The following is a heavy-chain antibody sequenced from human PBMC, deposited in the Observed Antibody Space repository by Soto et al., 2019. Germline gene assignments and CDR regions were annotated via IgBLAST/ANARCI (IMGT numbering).Heavy chain of an antibody. CDR3: ANNARWVRGVIVGHFDY. J-gene: IGHJ4*02. CDR1: GFTFNNAW. V-gene: IGHV3-23*01. CDR2: ISGSGGST. D-gene: IGHD3-10*01. Sequence: GGSLRLSCAASGFTFNNAWMSWVRQAPGKGLEWVSAISGSGGSTYYADSVKGRFTISRDNSKNTLYLQMNSLRAEDTAVYYCANNARWVRGVIVGHFDYWGQGTLVTVSS.